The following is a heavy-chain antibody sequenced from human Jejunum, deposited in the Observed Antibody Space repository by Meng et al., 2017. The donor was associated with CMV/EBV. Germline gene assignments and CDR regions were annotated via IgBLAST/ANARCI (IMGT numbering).Heavy chain of an antibody. CDR3: ARAPGYSYEI. CDR2: INPSGSSS. Sequence: QVQLLQSGAEVKKPGASVKVSCKASGYTFTNYYMHWVRQAPGQGLEWMGMINPSGSSSKYAQKFQGRVTMTRDTSTSTLYMELSSLTSDDTAVYFCARAPGYSYEIWGQGTLVTVSS. CDR1: GYTFTNYY. V-gene: IGHV1-46*01. J-gene: IGHJ4*02. D-gene: IGHD5-18*01.